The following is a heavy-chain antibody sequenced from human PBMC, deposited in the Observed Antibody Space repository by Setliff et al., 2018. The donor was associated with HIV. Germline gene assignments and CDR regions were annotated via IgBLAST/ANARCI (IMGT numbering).Heavy chain of an antibody. CDR3: VRDASPDYDSGGYSAGGH. CDR1: GFTFSSHW. J-gene: IGHJ4*02. CDR2: IKQDGSEK. V-gene: IGHV3-7*01. D-gene: IGHD3-22*01. Sequence: GGSLRLSCAASGFTFSSHWMSWIRQAPGKGLEWVASIKQDGSEKYFVDSVKGRFTISRDYAKNSLFLQLNSRRAEDTAVYYCVRDASPDYDSGGYSAGGHWGRGTLVTVSS.